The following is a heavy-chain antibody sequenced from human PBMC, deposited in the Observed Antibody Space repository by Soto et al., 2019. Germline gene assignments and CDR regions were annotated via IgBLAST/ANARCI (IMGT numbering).Heavy chain of an antibody. D-gene: IGHD3-9*01. CDR1: GFTFSNAW. CDR3: TTRYYDILTGPFSYGMDV. J-gene: IGHJ6*02. CDR2: IKSKTDGGTT. Sequence: GGSLRLSCAASGFTFSNAWMNWVRQAPGKGLEMVGRIKSKTDGGTTDYAAPVKGRFTISRDDSKNTLYLQMNSLKTEDTAVYYCTTRYYDILTGPFSYGMDVWGQGTTVTVSS. V-gene: IGHV3-15*07.